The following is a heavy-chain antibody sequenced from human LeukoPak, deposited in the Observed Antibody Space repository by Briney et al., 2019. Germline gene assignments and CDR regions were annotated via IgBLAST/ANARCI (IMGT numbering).Heavy chain of an antibody. D-gene: IGHD6-13*01. CDR2: INHSGST. Sequence: SETLSLTCAVYGGSFSGYYWSWIRQPPGKGLEWIGEINHSGSTNYNPSLKSRVTISVDTSKNQFSLKLSSVTAADTAVYYCARIKQQLVPHQGNYYYYGMDVWGQGTTVTVSS. V-gene: IGHV4-34*01. J-gene: IGHJ6*02. CDR1: GGSFSGYY. CDR3: ARIKQQLVPHQGNYYYYGMDV.